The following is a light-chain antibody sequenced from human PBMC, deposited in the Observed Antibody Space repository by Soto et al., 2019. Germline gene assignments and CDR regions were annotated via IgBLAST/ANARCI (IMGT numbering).Light chain of an antibody. CDR1: QSVSSSY. CDR2: GAS. V-gene: IGKV3-20*01. CDR3: QQYGRSPGT. Sequence: EIVLTQSPGTLSLSPGEKATLSSRASQSVSSSYLAWYQQKAGQAPRLLIYGASSRAAGIPDRFSGSVSGTDFTLTISRLEPEDFAVYYCQQYGRSPGTFGQGTKVDIK. J-gene: IGKJ1*01.